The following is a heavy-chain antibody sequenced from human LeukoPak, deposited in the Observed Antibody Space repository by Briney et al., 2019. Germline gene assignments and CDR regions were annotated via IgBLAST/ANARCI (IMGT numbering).Heavy chain of an antibody. V-gene: IGHV1-2*02. CDR2: INPNSGGT. CDR1: GYTFTGYY. CDR3: ARDADNPSGIAAAGQIDY. D-gene: IGHD6-13*01. Sequence: ASVKVSCKASGYTFTGYYMHWVRQAPGQGLEWTGWINPNSGGTNYAQKFQGRVTMTRDTSISTAYMELSRLRSDDTAVYYCARDADNPSGIAAAGQIDYWGQGTLVTVSS. J-gene: IGHJ4*02.